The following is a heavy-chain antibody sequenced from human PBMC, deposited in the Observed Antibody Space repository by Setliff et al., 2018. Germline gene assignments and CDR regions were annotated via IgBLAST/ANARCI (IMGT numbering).Heavy chain of an antibody. D-gene: IGHD5-12*01. CDR2: INRRGST. Sequence: LSLTCTVSGGSVNSGYDNWNWLRQPAGKGLEWIGHINRRGSTNFTPSLKSRVTISLDTSKNQFSLNLTSVTAAETAVYYCARGGTFRYFDYWGQGTPVTVSS. V-gene: IGHV4-61*09. J-gene: IGHJ4*02. CDR3: ARGGTFRYFDY. CDR1: GGSVNSGYDN.